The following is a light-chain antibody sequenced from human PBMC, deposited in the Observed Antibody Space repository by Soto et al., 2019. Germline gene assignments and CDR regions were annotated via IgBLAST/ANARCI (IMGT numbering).Light chain of an antibody. J-gene: IGKJ2*01. V-gene: IGKV3-15*01. Sequence: EIVVTQSPATLSVSPGGRATLSCRASQSVSSNLAWYQQKPGQAPRLLIYGASTRATGIPDRFSGSGSGTEFTLTISSLQSEDFAVYYCQHYNSWPPRYTFGQGTKLEIK. CDR3: QHYNSWPPRYT. CDR2: GAS. CDR1: QSVSSN.